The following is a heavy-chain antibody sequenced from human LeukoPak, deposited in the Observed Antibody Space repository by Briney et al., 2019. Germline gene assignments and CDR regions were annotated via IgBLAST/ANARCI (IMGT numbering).Heavy chain of an antibody. V-gene: IGHV4-4*07. CDR1: GGSISSYY. CDR3: ARAVRDIVVVVAATPYYYYYYIDV. J-gene: IGHJ6*03. Sequence: SETLSLTCTVSGGSISSYYWSWIRQPAGKGLEWIGRIYTSGSTNYNPSLKSRVTMSVDTSKNQFSLKLSSVTAADTAVYYCARAVRDIVVVVAATPYYYYYYIDVWGKGTTVTVSS. CDR2: IYTSGST. D-gene: IGHD2-15*01.